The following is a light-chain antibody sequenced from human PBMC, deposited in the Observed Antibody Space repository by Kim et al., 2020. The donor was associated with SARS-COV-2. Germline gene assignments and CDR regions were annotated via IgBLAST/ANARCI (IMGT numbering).Light chain of an antibody. J-gene: IGLJ3*02. CDR3: NSRDSSGNHSWV. V-gene: IGLV3-19*01. CDR1: SLRSYY. CDR2: GKN. Sequence: GQTVRITCQGDSLRSYYASWYQQKPGQAPVLVIYGKNNWPSGIPDRFSGSSSGNTASLTITGAQAEDEADYYCNSRDSSGNHSWVFGGGTQLTVL.